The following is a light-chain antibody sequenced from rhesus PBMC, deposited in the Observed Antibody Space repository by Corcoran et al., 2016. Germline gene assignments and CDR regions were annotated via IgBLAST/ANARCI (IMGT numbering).Light chain of an antibody. J-gene: IGKJ2*01. CDR1: QGISKY. Sequence: DIQMTQSPSSLSASVGDTVTITCQASQGISKYLAWYQQKQGKAPKLLIYDASTLQSGVPSRFSGSGSGTEFTLTISSLQPEDFATYYCQQYNSYPYSFGQGTKVEIK. CDR2: DAS. V-gene: IGKV1-25*01. CDR3: QQYNSYPYS.